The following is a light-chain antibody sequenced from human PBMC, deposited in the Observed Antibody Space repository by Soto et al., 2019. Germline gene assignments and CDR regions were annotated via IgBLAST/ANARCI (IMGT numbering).Light chain of an antibody. Sequence: QSALTQPPSASGSPGQSVTIACTGTSSDVGGYNYVSWYQHHPVKATKLIIYAVNKRPSGVPDRFSGSKSGTTVSLAVSGLQAEDEADYYRTSYAGSNNVFGTGTKLTVL. CDR2: AVN. CDR1: SSDVGGYNY. V-gene: IGLV2-8*01. J-gene: IGLJ1*01. CDR3: TSYAGSNNV.